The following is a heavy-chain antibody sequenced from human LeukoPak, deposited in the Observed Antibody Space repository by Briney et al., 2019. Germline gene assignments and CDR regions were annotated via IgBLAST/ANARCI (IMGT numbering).Heavy chain of an antibody. D-gene: IGHD2-15*01. Sequence: PGGSLRLSCAASGFTFSSYAMSWVRQAPGKGLEWVSAICGSGGSTYYADSVKGRFTISRDNSKNTLYLQMNSLRAEDTAVYYCARGDIVVVVAAAVDYWGQGTLVTVSS. J-gene: IGHJ4*02. CDR2: ICGSGGST. V-gene: IGHV3-23*01. CDR1: GFTFSSYA. CDR3: ARGDIVVVVAAAVDY.